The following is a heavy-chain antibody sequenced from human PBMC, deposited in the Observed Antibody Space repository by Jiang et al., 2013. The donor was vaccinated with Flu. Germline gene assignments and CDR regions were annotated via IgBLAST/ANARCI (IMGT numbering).Heavy chain of an antibody. V-gene: IGHV1-69*01. D-gene: IGHD1-26*01. CDR2: IIPIFGTA. CDR3: AGTFHSSDQGSEVGSYGYAFDI. CDR1: GGTFSSYA. Sequence: VQLVESGAEVKKPGSSVKVSCKASGGTFSSYAISWVRQAPAQGLEWMGGIIPIFGTANYAQKFQGRVTITADESTSTAYMELSSLRSEDTAVYYCAGTFHSSDQGSEVGSYGYAFDIWGQGTMV. J-gene: IGHJ3*02.